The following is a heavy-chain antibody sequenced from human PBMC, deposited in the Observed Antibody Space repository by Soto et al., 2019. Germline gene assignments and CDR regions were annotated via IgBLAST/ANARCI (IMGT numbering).Heavy chain of an antibody. J-gene: IGHJ4*02. D-gene: IGHD4-17*01. V-gene: IGHV6-1*01. Sequence: SQTLSLTCAISGDSVSDNTAAWNWIRQSPSRGLEWLGRTYYRSRWYNDYAVSVRSRISINPDTSKNQFSPQLNSVTPEDTAVYYCARDGGIALTTFDYWGQGSLVTSPQ. CDR2: TYYRSRWYN. CDR3: ARDGGIALTTFDY. CDR1: GDSVSDNTAA.